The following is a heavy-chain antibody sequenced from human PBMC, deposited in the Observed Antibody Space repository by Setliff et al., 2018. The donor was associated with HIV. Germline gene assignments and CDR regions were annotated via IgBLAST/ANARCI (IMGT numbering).Heavy chain of an antibody. J-gene: IGHJ4*02. V-gene: IGHV4-39*07. Sequence: SETLSLTCTVSGGSISNSSYYWGWIRQPPGKGLEWIGSIYQTGTTYYNPSLKSRVTISVDTSQNQFSLRLSSVTAADTAVYYCARGSGRFCSGGRCSAFDYWGQGTLVTVSS. D-gene: IGHD2-15*01. CDR3: ARGSGRFCSGGRCSAFDY. CDR1: GGSISNSSYY. CDR2: IYQTGTT.